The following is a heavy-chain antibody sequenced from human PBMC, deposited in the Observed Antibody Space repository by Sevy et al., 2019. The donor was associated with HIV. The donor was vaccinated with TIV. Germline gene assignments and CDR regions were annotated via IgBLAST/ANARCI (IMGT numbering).Heavy chain of an antibody. V-gene: IGHV4-39*01. D-gene: IGHD6-19*01. Sequence: SETLSLTCTVSGGSISSSSYYWGWIRQPPGKGLELIGSIYYSGSTYYNPSLKSRVTISVDTSKNQFSLKLSSVTAADTAVYYCARVGYSSGWYGHWYFDLWGRGTLVTVSS. CDR3: ARVGYSSGWYGHWYFDL. J-gene: IGHJ2*01. CDR1: GGSISSSSYY. CDR2: IYYSGST.